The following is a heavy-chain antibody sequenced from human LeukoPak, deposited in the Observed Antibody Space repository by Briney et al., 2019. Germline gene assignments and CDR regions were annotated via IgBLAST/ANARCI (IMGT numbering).Heavy chain of an antibody. CDR1: GFTFSSYA. D-gene: IGHD2-15*01. J-gene: IGHJ6*02. V-gene: IGHV3-23*01. CDR3: AKVACSGGSCYYYYYGMDV. CDR2: ISGSGGST. Sequence: GGSLRLSCAASGFTFSSYAMSWVRQAPGKGLEWVSAISGSGGSTYYADSVKGRSTISRDNSKNTLYLQMNSLRAEDTAVYYCAKVACSGGSCYYYYYGMDVWGQGTTVTVSS.